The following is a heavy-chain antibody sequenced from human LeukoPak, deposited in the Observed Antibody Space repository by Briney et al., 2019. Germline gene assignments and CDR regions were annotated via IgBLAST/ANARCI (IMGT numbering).Heavy chain of an antibody. CDR3: ARVSGGSSDYYYYGMDV. CDR2: IIPILGIA. J-gene: IGHJ6*02. V-gene: IGHV1-69*04. Sequence: ASVKVSCKASGGTFSSYAISWVRQAPGQGLEWMGRIIPILGIANYAQKFQGRVTITADKSTSTAYMELSSLRSEDMAMYYCARVSGGSSDYYYYGMDVWGQGTTVTVSS. D-gene: IGHD2-15*01. CDR1: GGTFSSYA.